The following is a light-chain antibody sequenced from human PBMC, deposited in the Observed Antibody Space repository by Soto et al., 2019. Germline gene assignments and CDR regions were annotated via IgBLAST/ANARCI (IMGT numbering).Light chain of an antibody. Sequence: QSALTQPASVSGSPGQSITISCTGTSSDVGGYNYVSWYQQHPGKAPKLMIYAVSNRPSGVSNRFSGSQSGHTASLTISGLQAEDEAGYYCSSYTRGSLDVFGTGTKLTVL. J-gene: IGLJ1*01. CDR3: SSYTRGSLDV. CDR2: AVS. CDR1: SSDVGGYNY. V-gene: IGLV2-14*01.